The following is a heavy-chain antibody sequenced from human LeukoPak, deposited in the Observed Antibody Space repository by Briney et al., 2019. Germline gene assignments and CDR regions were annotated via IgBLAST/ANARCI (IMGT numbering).Heavy chain of an antibody. J-gene: IGHJ4*02. CDR2: IFQGGTT. Sequence: SETLSLTCTVSGYSIRSGFYWGWIRQAPGKGLEWIGSIFQGGTTFYNPSLKSRVTISIDTSKNQFSLKLNSVTAADTAMYYCARATYSGYDFGYWGRGTLVTVSS. V-gene: IGHV4-38-2*02. CDR3: ARATYSGYDFGY. D-gene: IGHD5-12*01. CDR1: GYSIRSGFY.